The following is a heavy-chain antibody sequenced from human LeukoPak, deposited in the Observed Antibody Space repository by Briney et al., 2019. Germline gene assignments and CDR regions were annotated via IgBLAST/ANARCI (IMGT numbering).Heavy chain of an antibody. Sequence: TGGSLRLSCAASGFTFSSYAMSWVRQAPGKGLEWVSAISGSGGGTYYADSVKGRFTISRDNSKNTLYLQMNSLRAEDTAVYYCAKDLSGGRGYSYGFDYWGQGTLVTVSS. CDR1: GFTFSSYA. V-gene: IGHV3-23*01. CDR2: ISGSGGGT. D-gene: IGHD5-18*01. J-gene: IGHJ4*02. CDR3: AKDLSGGRGYSYGFDY.